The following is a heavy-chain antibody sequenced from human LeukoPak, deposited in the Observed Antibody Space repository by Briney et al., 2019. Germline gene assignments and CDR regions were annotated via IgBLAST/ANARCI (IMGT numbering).Heavy chain of an antibody. Sequence: GGSLRLSCAASGFTFSSYGMHWVRQAPGRGLEWVANIRRDGSETHYVDSVMGRFTISRDNAKNSLYLQMNSLRAEDTAVYYCARDDTHYGSSGSFYDAFDIWGQGTMVTVSS. CDR3: ARDDTHYGSSGSFYDAFDI. V-gene: IGHV3-7*01. J-gene: IGHJ3*02. CDR1: GFTFSSYG. CDR2: IRRDGSET. D-gene: IGHD3-22*01.